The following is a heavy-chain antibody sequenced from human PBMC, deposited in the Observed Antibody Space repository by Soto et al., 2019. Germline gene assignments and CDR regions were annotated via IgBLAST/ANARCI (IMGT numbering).Heavy chain of an antibody. Sequence: SETLSLTCTVSGGSISSGGYYWSWIRQHPGKGLEWIGYIYYSGSTYYDPSLKSRVTISVDTSKNQFSLKLSSVTAADTAVYYCARDPENYGSGSSLWYFDLWGRGTLVTVSS. CDR1: GGSISSGGYY. CDR2: IYYSGST. V-gene: IGHV4-31*03. CDR3: ARDPENYGSGSSLWYFDL. D-gene: IGHD3-10*01. J-gene: IGHJ2*01.